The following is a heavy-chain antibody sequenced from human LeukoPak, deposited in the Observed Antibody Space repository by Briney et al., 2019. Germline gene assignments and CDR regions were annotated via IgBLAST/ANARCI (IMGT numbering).Heavy chain of an antibody. J-gene: IGHJ3*02. V-gene: IGHV3-23*01. D-gene: IGHD4/OR15-4a*01. CDR2: ISGGGAST. CDR3: AKVSLNMVNDAFDI. CDR1: GFIFSDYA. Sequence: GGSLRLSCAASGFIFSDYAMSWVRQAPGRGLEWVSSISGGGASTYYADSVKGRFTISRDNSKNTLYLQMNSLRAEDTAMYYCAKVSLNMVNDAFDIWGQGTMVSVSS.